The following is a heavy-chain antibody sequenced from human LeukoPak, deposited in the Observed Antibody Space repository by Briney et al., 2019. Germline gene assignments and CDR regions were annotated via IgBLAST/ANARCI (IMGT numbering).Heavy chain of an antibody. D-gene: IGHD3-22*01. Sequence: SLSTSGEGVGWIRQPPGKALEWLALIYWDDDKRYSPSLKSRLTITKDTSKNQVVLTMTNMDPVDTATYYCAHLMIAGPHDAFDIWGQGTMVTVSS. CDR1: SLSTSGEG. V-gene: IGHV2-5*02. CDR3: AHLMIAGPHDAFDI. J-gene: IGHJ3*02. CDR2: IYWDDDK.